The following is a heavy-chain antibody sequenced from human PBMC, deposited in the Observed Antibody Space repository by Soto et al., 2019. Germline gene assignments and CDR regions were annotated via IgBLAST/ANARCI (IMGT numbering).Heavy chain of an antibody. CDR2: INPTGGST. Sequence: ASVKVSCKASGYTFTSFYMHWVRQAPGQGPEWMGIINPTGGSTTYAQKFQGRVTMTSDTSTSTVYMELSSVTAADTAVYYCARCQQLDNWFDPWGQGTLVTVSS. J-gene: IGHJ5*02. D-gene: IGHD6-13*01. CDR1: GYTFTSFY. CDR3: ARCQQLDNWFDP. V-gene: IGHV1-46*01.